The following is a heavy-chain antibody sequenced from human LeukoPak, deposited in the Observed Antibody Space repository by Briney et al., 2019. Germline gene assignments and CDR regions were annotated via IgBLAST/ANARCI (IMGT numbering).Heavy chain of an antibody. J-gene: IGHJ5*02. D-gene: IGHD2-2*01. V-gene: IGHV5-51*01. CDR2: IYPGDSDT. CDR1: GYSFTTYW. Sequence: GESLKISCKASGYSFTTYWFGWVRQMPGKGLEWMGIIYPGDSDTRYSPSFQGQVTISADKSINTAYLQWRSLKASDTAMYYCARSGVPGAMTWFDPWGQGTLVTVSS. CDR3: ARSGVPGAMTWFDP.